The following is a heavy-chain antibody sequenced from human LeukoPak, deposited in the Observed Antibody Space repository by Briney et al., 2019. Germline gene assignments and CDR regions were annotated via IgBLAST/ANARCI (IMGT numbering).Heavy chain of an antibody. J-gene: IGHJ1*01. V-gene: IGHV1-18*01. Sequence: ASVKVSCKASGYTFTSYSITWVRQAPGQGLEWMGWISAYHGNTNYAQKLQGRVTMTTDTSTSTAFMELRSLRSDDTAVYYCARTPYYEGAEYFQHWGQGTLVTVSS. CDR3: ARTPYYEGAEYFQH. CDR1: GYTFTSYS. CDR2: ISAYHGNT. D-gene: IGHD3-22*01.